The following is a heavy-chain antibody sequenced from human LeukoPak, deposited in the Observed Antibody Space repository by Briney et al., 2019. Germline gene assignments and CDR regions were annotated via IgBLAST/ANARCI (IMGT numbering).Heavy chain of an antibody. CDR2: FDPEDGET. J-gene: IGHJ4*02. D-gene: IGHD3-10*01. CDR3: ATQMAMVRGVTSDY. Sequence: ASVKVSCKVSGYTLTALSMHWVRQAPGKGLEWMGGFDPEDGETIYAQKFQGRVTMTEDTSTDTAYMELSSLRSEDTAVYYCATQMAMVRGVTSDYWGQGTLVTVSS. V-gene: IGHV1-24*01. CDR1: GYTLTALS.